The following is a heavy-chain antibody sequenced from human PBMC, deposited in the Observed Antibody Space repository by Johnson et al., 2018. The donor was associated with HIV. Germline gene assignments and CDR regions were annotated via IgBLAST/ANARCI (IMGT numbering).Heavy chain of an antibody. CDR2: ISSSGSTI. D-gene: IGHD3-22*01. J-gene: IGHJ3*02. CDR1: GFTFSSYA. V-gene: IGHV3-48*02. Sequence: VQLVESGGGVVQPGRSLRLSCAASGFTFSSYAMHWVRQAPGKGLAWVSYISSSGSTIYYADSVKGRFTISRDNAKNSLYLQMNSLRDEETAVYFCARVTKYYFERSVDAFDIWGQGTVVTVSS. CDR3: ARVTKYYFERSVDAFDI.